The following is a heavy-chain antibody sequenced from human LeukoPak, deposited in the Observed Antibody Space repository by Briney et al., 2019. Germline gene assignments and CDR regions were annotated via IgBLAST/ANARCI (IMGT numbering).Heavy chain of an antibody. Sequence: SETLSLTCTVSGGSISSYYWSWIRQPPGKGLEWIGYIYYSGSTNYNPSLKSRVTISVDTSKNQFSLKLSSATAADTAVYYCARGSRGWYYFDYWGQGTLVTVSS. CDR1: GGSISSYY. V-gene: IGHV4-59*01. CDR2: IYYSGST. J-gene: IGHJ4*02. CDR3: ARGSRGWYYFDY. D-gene: IGHD6-19*01.